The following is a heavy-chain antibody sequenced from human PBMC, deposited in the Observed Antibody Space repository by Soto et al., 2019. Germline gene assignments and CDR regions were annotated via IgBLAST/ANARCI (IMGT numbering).Heavy chain of an antibody. J-gene: IGHJ6*02. D-gene: IGHD5-12*01. Sequence: TLSLTCSFSGDSIRDYYWSWIRQPAGKGLEWIGRMYISGSTNYNPSPKSRVTMSADTSVNQLSLTLRSVTAADTAIYFCARMYNSGFYRPEGDYYFYGMDVWGQGITVTVSS. V-gene: IGHV4-4*07. CDR1: GDSIRDYY. CDR2: MYISGST. CDR3: ARMYNSGFYRPEGDYYFYGMDV.